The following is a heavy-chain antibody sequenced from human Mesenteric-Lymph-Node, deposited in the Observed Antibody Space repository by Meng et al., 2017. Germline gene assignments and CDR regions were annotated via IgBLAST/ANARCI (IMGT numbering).Heavy chain of an antibody. CDR3: ARMGGQWLVIDY. Sequence: SVKVSCKGSGGTFSSYAIGWVRQAHGQGLEWMGGIIPIFGTANYAQKCQGRVTMTEDTSTDTAYMELGSLRSEDTAVYYCARMGGQWLVIDYWGQGTLVTVSS. J-gene: IGHJ4*02. CDR1: GGTFSSYA. V-gene: IGHV1-69*06. CDR2: IIPIFGTA. D-gene: IGHD6-19*01.